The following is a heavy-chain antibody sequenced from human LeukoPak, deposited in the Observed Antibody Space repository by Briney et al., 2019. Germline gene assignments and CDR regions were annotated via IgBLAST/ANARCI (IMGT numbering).Heavy chain of an antibody. CDR1: GFTFSSYG. Sequence: GGSLRLSCAASGFTFSSYGMHWVRQAPGKGLEWVAVIWYGGSNKYYADSVKGRFTISRDNSKSTLYLQMNSLRAEDTAVYYCATSGYSPTLDYWGQGTLVTVSS. CDR2: IWYGGSNK. J-gene: IGHJ4*02. V-gene: IGHV3-33*08. D-gene: IGHD6-13*01. CDR3: ATSGYSPTLDY.